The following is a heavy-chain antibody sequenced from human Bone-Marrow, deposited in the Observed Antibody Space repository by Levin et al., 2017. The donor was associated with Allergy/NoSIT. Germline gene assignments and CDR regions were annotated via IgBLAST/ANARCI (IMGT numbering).Heavy chain of an antibody. J-gene: IGHJ5*02. CDR2: ISHDGNTI. CDR1: GFNFISHT. D-gene: IGHD3-22*01. Sequence: AGGSLRLSCAASGFNFISHTMHWVRQAPGRGLEWVAVISHDGNTIHYEESVKGRFIVSRDNSKNTLYLQLNSLRTEDTAVYYCTRDGIVSYYDATGSYYFEHNWFHPWGQGTLVTVSS. V-gene: IGHV3-30*01. CDR3: TRDGIVSYYDATGSYYFEHNWFHP.